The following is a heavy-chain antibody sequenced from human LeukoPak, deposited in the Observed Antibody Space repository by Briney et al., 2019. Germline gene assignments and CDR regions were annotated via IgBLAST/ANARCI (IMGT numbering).Heavy chain of an antibody. CDR2: MNSDGSSR. J-gene: IGHJ4*02. Sequence: GSLRLSCAASGFTFSTYWMHWVRQVPGKGLVWVSRMNSDGSSRSYADSVQGRFTISRDNAKDTLYLQMNSLRAEDTGVYYCARESYALDLRSLDYWGQGTLVTVSS. D-gene: IGHD1-7*01. V-gene: IGHV3-74*01. CDR3: ARESYALDLRSLDY. CDR1: GFTFSTYW.